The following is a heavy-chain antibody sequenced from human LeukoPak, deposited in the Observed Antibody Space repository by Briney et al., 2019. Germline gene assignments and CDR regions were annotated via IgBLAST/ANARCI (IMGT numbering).Heavy chain of an antibody. CDR1: GGTFSSYA. J-gene: IGHJ4*02. V-gene: IGHV1-69*05. CDR2: IIPVFGTA. D-gene: IGHD1-26*01. CDR3: ARGGIVGAQTLGFFDY. Sequence: SVKVSCKASGGTFSSYAISWVRQAPGQGLEWMGGIIPVFGTANYAQKFQGRVTITTDESTSTAYMELSSLRSEDTAVYYCARGGIVGAQTLGFFDYWGQGTLVTVSS.